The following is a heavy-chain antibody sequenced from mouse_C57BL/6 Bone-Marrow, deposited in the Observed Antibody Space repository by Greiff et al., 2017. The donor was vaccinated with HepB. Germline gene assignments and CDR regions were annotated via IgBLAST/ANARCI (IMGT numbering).Heavy chain of an antibody. D-gene: IGHD5-5*01. Sequence: EVQLVESGGGLVKPGGSLKLSCAASGFTFSSYAMSWVRQTPEKRLEWVATISDGGSYTYYPDNVKGRFTISRDNAKNNLYLQMSHLKSEDTAMYYYARGLPPWFAYWGQGTLVTVSA. J-gene: IGHJ3*01. CDR1: GFTFSSYA. CDR3: ARGLPPWFAY. V-gene: IGHV5-4*01. CDR2: ISDGGSYT.